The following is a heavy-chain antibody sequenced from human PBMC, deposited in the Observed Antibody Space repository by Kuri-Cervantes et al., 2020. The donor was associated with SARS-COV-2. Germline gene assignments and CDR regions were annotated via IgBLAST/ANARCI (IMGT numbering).Heavy chain of an antibody. CDR2: INHSGST. Sequence: SETLSLTCAVYGGSFSGYYWSWIRQPPGKGLEWIGEINHSGSTNYNPSLKSRVTISVDTSKNRFSLKLSSVTAADTAVYYCARTGSSGWPGSHWFAPWGQGNLVHGAS. D-gene: IGHD6-25*01. V-gene: IGHV4-34*01. CDR3: ARTGSSGWPGSHWFAP. J-gene: IGHJ5*02. CDR1: GGSFSGYY.